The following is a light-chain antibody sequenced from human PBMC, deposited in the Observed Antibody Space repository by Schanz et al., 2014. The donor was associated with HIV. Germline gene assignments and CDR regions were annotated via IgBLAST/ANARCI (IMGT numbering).Light chain of an antibody. CDR1: QSVSSS. CDR2: EAS. V-gene: IGKV3-11*01. CDR3: QQYGSSRLAA. Sequence: EIVLTQSPATLSLSPGERATLSCRASQSVSSSLAWYQQKPGQPPRLLIYEASNRATGIPARFSGSGSGTDFTLTISSLEPEDSAVYYCQQYGSSRLAAFGGGTKVEIK. J-gene: IGKJ4*01.